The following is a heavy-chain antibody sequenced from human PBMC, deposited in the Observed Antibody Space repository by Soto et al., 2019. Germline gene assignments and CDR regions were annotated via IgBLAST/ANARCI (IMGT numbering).Heavy chain of an antibody. CDR2: ISWNSGSI. CDR3: AVSGFPTQHTYSRASYLDS. V-gene: IGHV3-9*01. D-gene: IGHD6-13*01. CDR1: GFTFENYA. Sequence: EVQLVESGGGLVQPGRSLRLSCAASGFTFENYAIHWVRQAPGKGLEWVSGISWNSGSISYADSVKGRFTISRDNAKNSPYLQMITLRPADTAFCYCAVSGFPTQHTYSRASYLDSWGQGTLVTVSS. J-gene: IGHJ4*02.